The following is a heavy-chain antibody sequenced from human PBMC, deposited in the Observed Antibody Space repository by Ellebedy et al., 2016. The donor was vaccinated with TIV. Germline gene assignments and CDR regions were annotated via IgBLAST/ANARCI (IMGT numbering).Heavy chain of an antibody. J-gene: IGHJ3*02. CDR3: ASLYSSGWNDAFDI. CDR2: ISSSSSYI. Sequence: GESLKISCAASGFTFSSYSMNWVRQAPGKGLEWVSSISSSSSYIYYADSVKGRFTISRDNAKHSLYLQMNSLRAEDTAVYYCASLYSSGWNDAFDIWGQGTMVTVSS. D-gene: IGHD6-19*01. CDR1: GFTFSSYS. V-gene: IGHV3-21*01.